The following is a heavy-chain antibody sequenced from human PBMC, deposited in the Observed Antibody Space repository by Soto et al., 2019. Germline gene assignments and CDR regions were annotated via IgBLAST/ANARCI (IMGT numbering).Heavy chain of an antibody. V-gene: IGHV3-30*03. J-gene: IGHJ4*02. CDR2: ISYDGSNK. CDR1: GFTFSSYG. Sequence: QVQLVESGGGVVQPGRSLRLSCAASGFTFSSYGMHWVRQAPGKGLEWVAVISYDGSNKYYADSVKGRXXXXXXXXXXXXXXXXXXXXXXXXXXXXCAKDXXSGSYVTAFDYWGQGTLVTV. CDR3: AKDXXSGSYVTAFDY. D-gene: IGHD1-26*01.